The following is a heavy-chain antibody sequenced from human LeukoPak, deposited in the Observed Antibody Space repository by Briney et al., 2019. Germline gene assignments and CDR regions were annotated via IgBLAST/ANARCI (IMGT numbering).Heavy chain of an antibody. CDR3: AREDYDILTGPLCYFDY. Sequence: ASVKVSCKASGYTFTSYGISWVRQAPGQGLEWMGWISAYNGNTNYAQKLQGRVTMTTDTSTSTAYMELRSLRSDDTAVYYCAREDYDILTGPLCYFDYWGQGTLVTVSS. V-gene: IGHV1-18*01. J-gene: IGHJ4*02. CDR1: GYTFTSYG. D-gene: IGHD3-9*01. CDR2: ISAYNGNT.